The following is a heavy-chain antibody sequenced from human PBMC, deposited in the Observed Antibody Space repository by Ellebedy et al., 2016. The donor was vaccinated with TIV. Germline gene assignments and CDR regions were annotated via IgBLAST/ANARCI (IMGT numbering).Heavy chain of an antibody. CDR3: ARGRYYCSSTSCYAPSWFDP. V-gene: IGHV3-7*01. Sequence: GGSLRLXXVASGFTFSSYWMTWVRQAPGKGLQWLANIRQDESEKYYVDSLRGRFTISRDNAKNSLYLQMNSLGAEDTAVYFCARGRYYCSSTSCYAPSWFDPWGQGTLVTVSS. CDR1: GFTFSSYW. J-gene: IGHJ5*02. CDR2: IRQDESEK. D-gene: IGHD2-2*01.